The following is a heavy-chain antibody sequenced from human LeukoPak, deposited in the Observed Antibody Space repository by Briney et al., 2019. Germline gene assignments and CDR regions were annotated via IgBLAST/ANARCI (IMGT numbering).Heavy chain of an antibody. V-gene: IGHV3-30*18. D-gene: IGHD1-26*01. CDR2: ISYDGSNK. CDR3: AKDSVGATWGNAFDI. Sequence: GRSLRLSCAASGLTFSSYGMHWVRQAPGKGLEWVAVISYDGSNKYYADSVKGRFTISRDNSKNTLYLQMNSLRAEDTAVYYCAKDSVGATWGNAFDIWDQGTMVTVSS. J-gene: IGHJ3*02. CDR1: GLTFSSYG.